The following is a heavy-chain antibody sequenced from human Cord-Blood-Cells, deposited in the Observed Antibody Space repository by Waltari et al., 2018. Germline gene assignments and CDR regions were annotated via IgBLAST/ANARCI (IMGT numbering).Heavy chain of an antibody. CDR3: ARDRYLRPNVVWYFDL. CDR2: HIHIVGAA. CDR1: GVTFSSCA. J-gene: IGHJ2*01. Sequence: QVQLVQSGAEGKKLGSSVKVSCKASGVTFSSCAISCVRQAPGKGLEWMGEHIHIVGAANNTQKSQGRVTITADEFTSTAYMELSRLRSEDTAVYYCARDRYLRPNVVWYFDLWGRGTLVTVSS. V-gene: IGHV1-69*01. D-gene: IGHD2-15*01.